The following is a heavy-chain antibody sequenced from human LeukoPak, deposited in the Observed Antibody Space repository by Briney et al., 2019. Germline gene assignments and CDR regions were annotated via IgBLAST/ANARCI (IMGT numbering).Heavy chain of an antibody. CDR1: GGSFSGYY. Sequence: SETLSLTCAVYGGSFSGYYWSWIRQPPGKGLEWMGYIYYTGSTSYNPSLKSRVTISMDTSKNQFSLKLSSVTAADTAVYYCAREAVAAAEVDYWGQGTLVTVSS. D-gene: IGHD6-13*01. CDR2: IYYTGST. V-gene: IGHV4-59*12. J-gene: IGHJ4*02. CDR3: AREAVAAAEVDY.